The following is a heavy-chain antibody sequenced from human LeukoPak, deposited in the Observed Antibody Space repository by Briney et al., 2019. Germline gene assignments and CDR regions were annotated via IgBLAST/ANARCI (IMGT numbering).Heavy chain of an antibody. Sequence: PSETLSLTCAVYGGSFSGYYWSWIRQPPGKGLEWIGEINHSGSTNYNPSLKSRVTISVDTSKNQFSLKLSSVTAADTAVYYCARQIGYCSGGSCYLGWFDPWGQGTLVTVSS. J-gene: IGHJ5*02. CDR1: GGSFSGYY. CDR2: INHSGST. V-gene: IGHV4-34*01. CDR3: ARQIGYCSGGSCYLGWFDP. D-gene: IGHD2-15*01.